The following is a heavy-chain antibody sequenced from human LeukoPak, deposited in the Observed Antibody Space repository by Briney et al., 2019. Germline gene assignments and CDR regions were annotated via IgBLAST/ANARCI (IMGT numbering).Heavy chain of an antibody. J-gene: IGHJ4*02. V-gene: IGHV3-33*01. Sequence: PGGSLRLSCAASGFTFSTYGMHWVRQAPGKGLEWVAVIWSDGSDKYYADSVKGRFTISRDNSRNTLFLQMNSLRAEDTAVYYCARDLRPNYGDLFDYWGQGTLVTVSS. CDR1: GFTFSTYG. CDR3: ARDLRPNYGDLFDY. CDR2: IWSDGSDK. D-gene: IGHD4-17*01.